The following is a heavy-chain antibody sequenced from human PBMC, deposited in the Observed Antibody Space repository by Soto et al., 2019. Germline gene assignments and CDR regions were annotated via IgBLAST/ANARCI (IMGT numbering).Heavy chain of an antibody. CDR3: ARLRYDILTGYPAFYMDV. CDR1: GGSISSYY. J-gene: IGHJ6*03. Sequence: SETLYLTCTVSGGSISSYYWSWIRQPPGKGLEWIGYIYYSGSTNYNPSLKSRVTLSVDTSKNQFSLKLSSVTAADTAVYYCARLRYDILTGYPAFYMDVWGKGTTVTVSS. D-gene: IGHD3-9*01. V-gene: IGHV4-59*08. CDR2: IYYSGST.